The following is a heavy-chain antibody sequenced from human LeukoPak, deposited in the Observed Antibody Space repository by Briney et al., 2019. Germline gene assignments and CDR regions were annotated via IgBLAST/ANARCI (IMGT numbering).Heavy chain of an antibody. Sequence: PGGSLRLSCAASGFTFGSYAMHWVRQAPGKGLEWVAVISYDGSNKYYADSVKGRFTISRDNSKNTLYLQMNSLRAEDTAVYYCAREQGGYYFDYWGQGTLVTVSS. CDR3: AREQGGYYFDY. CDR1: GFTFGSYA. V-gene: IGHV3-30*04. J-gene: IGHJ4*02. CDR2: ISYDGSNK. D-gene: IGHD3-22*01.